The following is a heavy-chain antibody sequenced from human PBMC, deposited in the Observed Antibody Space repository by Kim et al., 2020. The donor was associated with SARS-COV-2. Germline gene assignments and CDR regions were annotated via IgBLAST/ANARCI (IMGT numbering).Heavy chain of an antibody. J-gene: IGHJ4*02. CDR2: IYYSGST. CDR1: GGSISSGDYY. D-gene: IGHD3-22*01. CDR3: ASITGYDSSGYYYVGAFDY. Sequence: SETLSLTCTVSGGSISSGDYYWSWIRQPPGKGLEWIEYIYYSGSTYYNPSLKSRVTISVDTSKNQFSLKLSSVTAADTAVYYCASITGYDSSGYYYVGAFDYWGQGTLVTVSS. V-gene: IGHV4-30-4*01.